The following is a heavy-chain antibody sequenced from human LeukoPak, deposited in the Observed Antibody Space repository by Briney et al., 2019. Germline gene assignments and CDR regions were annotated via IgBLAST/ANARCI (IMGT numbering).Heavy chain of an antibody. V-gene: IGHV3-15*01. CDR1: GFTFSNAY. Sequence: GGSLRLSCAASGFTFSNAYMSWVRHAPGKGLEWVGRIKSKIDGGTIDYAAPVKGRFTISRDDSKNTVYLQMNSLKTEDTAVYYCATQGYCSGNRCEAFDYWGQGTLVTVSS. D-gene: IGHD2-15*01. CDR3: ATQGYCSGNRCEAFDY. CDR2: IKSKIDGGTI. J-gene: IGHJ4*02.